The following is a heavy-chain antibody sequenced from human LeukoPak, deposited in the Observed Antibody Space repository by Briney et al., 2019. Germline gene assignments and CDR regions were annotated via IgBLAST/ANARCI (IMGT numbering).Heavy chain of an antibody. CDR3: ARESVGTLGLIDY. CDR2: IYYSGST. V-gene: IGHV4-30-4*01. Sequence: SQTLSLTCTVSGGSISSGDYYWSWIRQPPGKGLEWIGYIYYSGSTYYNPSLKSRVTISVDTSKNQFSLKPSSVTAADTAVYYCARESVGTLGLIDYWGQGTLVTVSS. D-gene: IGHD1-26*01. CDR1: GGSISSGDYY. J-gene: IGHJ4*02.